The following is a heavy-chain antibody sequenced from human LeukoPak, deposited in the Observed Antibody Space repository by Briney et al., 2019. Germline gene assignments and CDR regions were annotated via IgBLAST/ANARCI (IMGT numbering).Heavy chain of an antibody. CDR2: IFHTGDT. J-gene: IGHJ4*02. Sequence: SETLSLTCTVSGVSITDYYWSWIRQPPGKGLEWIAYIFHTGDTRYNPFLKSRIIISLDTSKNQFSLKLNSVTAADTAVYYCARRQPWGDYFDYWGQGTLVTVSS. V-gene: IGHV4-59*08. CDR3: ARRQPWGDYFDY. CDR1: GVSITDYY. D-gene: IGHD7-27*01.